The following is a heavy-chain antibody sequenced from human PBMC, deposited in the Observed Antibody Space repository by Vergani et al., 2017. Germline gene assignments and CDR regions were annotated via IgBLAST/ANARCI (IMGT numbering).Heavy chain of an antibody. Sequence: QVQLVQSGAEVKKPGASVKVSCKASGYTFTSYYMHWVRQAPGQGLEWMGWISVYNGNRKYAKRLQGRVTMTTDTSTSTAYMELRSLRSDDTAVYYCARQRVAADHDAFDIWGQGTMVTVSS. CDR2: ISVYNGNR. D-gene: IGHD2-15*01. CDR1: GYTFTSYY. J-gene: IGHJ3*02. V-gene: IGHV1-18*04. CDR3: ARQRVAADHDAFDI.